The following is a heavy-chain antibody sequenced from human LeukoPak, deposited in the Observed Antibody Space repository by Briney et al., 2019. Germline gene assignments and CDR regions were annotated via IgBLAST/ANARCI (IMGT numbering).Heavy chain of an antibody. Sequence: KPSETLSLTCTVSGGSISSYFWSWIRQPAGKGLEWIGLIYTSGSTNYNPSLKSRVTMSVDTSKNQLSLKLSSVTAADTAVYYCARDCYYDSSGYYGGYFDYWGQGTLVTVSS. CDR2: IYTSGST. D-gene: IGHD3-22*01. CDR1: GGSISSYF. J-gene: IGHJ4*02. CDR3: ARDCYYDSSGYYGGYFDY. V-gene: IGHV4-4*07.